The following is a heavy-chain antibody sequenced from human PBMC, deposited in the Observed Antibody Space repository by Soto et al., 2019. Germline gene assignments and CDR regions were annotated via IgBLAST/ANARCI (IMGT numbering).Heavy chain of an antibody. CDR3: ARIGTIFGVVPFYYGMHV. V-gene: IGHV1-69*06. CDR2: IIPIFGTA. CDR1: GGTFSSYA. Sequence: SVKVSCKASGGTFSSYAISWVRQAPGQGLEWMGGIIPIFGTANYAQKFQGRVTITADKSTSTAYMELSSLRSEDTAVYYCARIGTIFGVVPFYYGMHVWGPGTTVTVYS. D-gene: IGHD3-3*01. J-gene: IGHJ6*02.